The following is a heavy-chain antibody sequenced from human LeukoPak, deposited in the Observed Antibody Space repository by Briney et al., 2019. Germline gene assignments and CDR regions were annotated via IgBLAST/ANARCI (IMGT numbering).Heavy chain of an antibody. J-gene: IGHJ4*02. D-gene: IGHD2-21*02. CDR1: GFTFSSYA. V-gene: IGHV3-23*01. CDR3: AKDFVAVTAIGMYYSDY. Sequence: PGGSLRLSCAASGFTFSSYAMNWVRQTPGKGLEWVSSISGSGGSLYYADSVKGRFTISRDNSKNTFYLQMNSLRAEDTAIYYCAKDFVAVTAIGMYYSDYWGQETLVTVSA. CDR2: ISGSGGSL.